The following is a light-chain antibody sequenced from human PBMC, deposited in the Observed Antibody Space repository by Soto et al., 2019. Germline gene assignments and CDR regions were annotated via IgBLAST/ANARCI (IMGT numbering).Light chain of an antibody. Sequence: EMVLTQSPATLSLSPGESATLSCRASQNVGHNFAWYQQKSGPPPSLLIHTTSSRATGIPARFSGSVSRTEFALTVSSLEPEAIVVYYCQERCRWPRDTFGGGTKVEIK. V-gene: IGKV3-11*01. J-gene: IGKJ4*01. CDR2: TTS. CDR1: QNVGHN. CDR3: QERCRWPRDT.